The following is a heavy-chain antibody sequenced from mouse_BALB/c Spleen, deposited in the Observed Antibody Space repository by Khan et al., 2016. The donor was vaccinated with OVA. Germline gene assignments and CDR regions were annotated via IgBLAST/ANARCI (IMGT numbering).Heavy chain of an antibody. Sequence: VQLKESGPGLVKPSQSLSLTCTVTGYSITSDYAWNWIRQFPGNKLEWMGYISYSGSTSYNPPLKSRISITRDTSKNQFFLQLNSVTSEDTATYYCAMGRTYWGQGTLVTVSA. CDR1: GYSITSDYA. J-gene: IGHJ3*01. V-gene: IGHV3-2*02. CDR3: AMGRTY. CDR2: ISYSGST. D-gene: IGHD4-1*01.